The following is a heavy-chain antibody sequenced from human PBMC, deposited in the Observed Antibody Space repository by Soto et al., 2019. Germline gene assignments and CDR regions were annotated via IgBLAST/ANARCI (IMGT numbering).Heavy chain of an antibody. Sequence: QVQLVQSGAEVRKPGASVKVSCKASGHTLASYDIIWVRQATGQGLEWMGWMTPDSGDTGYAQKFQGRVTMTWDTSITTAYMELSSLRSDDTAVYYCARDPFYGWFDSWGQGTLVTVSS. CDR2: MTPDSGDT. CDR3: ARDPFYGWFDS. D-gene: IGHD3-16*01. V-gene: IGHV1-8*01. J-gene: IGHJ5*01. CDR1: GHTLASYD.